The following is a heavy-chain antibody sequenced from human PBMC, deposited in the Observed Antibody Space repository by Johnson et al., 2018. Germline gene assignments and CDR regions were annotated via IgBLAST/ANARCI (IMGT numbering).Heavy chain of an antibody. CDR3: VRGLVRPFYYMDV. CDR2: IYSGGGT. CDR1: GFIVTSNY. J-gene: IGHJ6*03. D-gene: IGHD3-10*01. V-gene: IGHV3-53*01. Sequence: EVQLVESGGGLIRPGGSLRLSCAASGFIVTSNYVNWVRQAPGKGLEWVSVIYSGGGTDYAGSVKGRFTISRDISKNTVYLQMNSLRVDDTAVYYLVRGLVRPFYYMDVWGKGTTVTVS.